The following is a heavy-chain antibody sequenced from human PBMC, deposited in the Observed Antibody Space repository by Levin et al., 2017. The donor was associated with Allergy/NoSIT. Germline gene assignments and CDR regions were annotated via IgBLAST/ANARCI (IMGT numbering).Heavy chain of an antibody. CDR3: ARGGVPDY. CDR1: GFTFSNYN. D-gene: IGHD2-8*01. V-gene: IGHV3-21*01. CDR2: ISTSSNYI. J-gene: IGHJ4*02. Sequence: TGGSLRLSCAASGFTFSNYNMNWVRQAPGKGLEWVSSISTSSNYIYYADSVRGRFTISRDNAKNSLYLQMNSLRAEDTAVYYCARGGVPDYWGQGTLVTVSS.